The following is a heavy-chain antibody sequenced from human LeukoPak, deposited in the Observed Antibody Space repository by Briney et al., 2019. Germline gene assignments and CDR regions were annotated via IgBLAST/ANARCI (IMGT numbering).Heavy chain of an antibody. J-gene: IGHJ4*02. D-gene: IGHD1-26*01. Sequence: GGPLRLSCAASGFTFSSYAMHWVRQAPGKGLEWVAVISYDGSNKYYADSVKGRFTISRDNSKNTLYLQMNSLGAEDTAVYYCARAGVGGVGAFFDYWGQGTLVTVSS. CDR2: ISYDGSNK. CDR3: ARAGVGGVGAFFDY. CDR1: GFTFSSYA. V-gene: IGHV3-30-3*01.